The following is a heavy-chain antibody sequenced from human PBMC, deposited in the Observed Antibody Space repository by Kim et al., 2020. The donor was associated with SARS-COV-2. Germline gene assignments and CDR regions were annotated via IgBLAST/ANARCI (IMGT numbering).Heavy chain of an antibody. CDR1: GFTFSDYY. D-gene: IGHD5-12*01. V-gene: IGHV3-11*01. Sequence: GGSLRLSCAGSGFTFSDYYMNWVRQAPGKGLEWLSYISSSGGTIDYAGSVEGRFTISRDNAKNSLYLQMNSLTAEDTAVYYCAREDGSNGMDVWGQATTVTVSS. CDR2: ISSSGGTI. J-gene: IGHJ6*02. CDR3: AREDGSNGMDV.